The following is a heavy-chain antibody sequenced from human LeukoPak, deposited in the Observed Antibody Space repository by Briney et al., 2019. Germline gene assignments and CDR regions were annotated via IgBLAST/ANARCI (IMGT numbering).Heavy chain of an antibody. CDR1: GVSISRYY. D-gene: IGHD2-15*01. Sequence: SETLSLTCTVSGVSISRYYWNWLRQPPGKGLEWVAYISDSGRTNYHPSLKSRLTMSLDTSKGQFSLNLRSVTAADTAVYYCARGAPCSGGSCEHDYWGQGTPVTVSS. J-gene: IGHJ4*02. CDR3: ARGAPCSGGSCEHDY. CDR2: ISDSGRT. V-gene: IGHV4-59*01.